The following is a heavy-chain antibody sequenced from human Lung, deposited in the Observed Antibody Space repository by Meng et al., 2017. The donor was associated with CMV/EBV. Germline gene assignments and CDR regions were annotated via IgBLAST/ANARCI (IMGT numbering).Heavy chain of an antibody. CDR2: IYHSGST. Sequence: AQRHGCGQGRVGLPGPLSIPRAVSGGPIGSINWGSWVRQPPGKGLEWIGEIYHSGSTNYNPSLKGRVSISVDKSKNQFSLKLSSVTAADTAVYYCARADKVRFDYWGQGTLVTVSS. V-gene: IGHV4-4*03. CDR1: GGPIGSINW. J-gene: IGHJ4*02. CDR3: ARADKVRFDY.